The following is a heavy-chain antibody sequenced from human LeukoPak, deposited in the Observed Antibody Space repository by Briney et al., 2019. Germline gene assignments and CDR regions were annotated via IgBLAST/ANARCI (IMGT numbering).Heavy chain of an antibody. CDR1: GFTFGAYW. V-gene: IGHV3-7*01. J-gene: IGHJ4*02. CDR2: IKEDGSAQ. Sequence: GGSLRLSCAASGFTFGAYWMSWFRQAPGKGPQWVASIKEDGSAQYYVDSLEGRFTISRDNAKNSLYLQMDSMGVEDTAVYYCARHIVGEQNFDYWSQGTLVTVSS. CDR3: ARHIVGEQNFDY. D-gene: IGHD3-16*02.